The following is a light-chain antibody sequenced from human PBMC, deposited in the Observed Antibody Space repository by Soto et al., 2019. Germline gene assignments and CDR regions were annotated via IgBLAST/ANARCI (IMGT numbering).Light chain of an antibody. Sequence: ETVLTQSPGTLSLSPGERATLSCRASQNVNPSYLSWYQQKPGQAPRLLIFGTTSRATGTPDRFSGSGSGTDFTLSISRLEPEDFAVYYCQQYGSSPRTFGQGTKVEIK. CDR2: GTT. V-gene: IGKV3-20*01. CDR1: QNVNPSY. CDR3: QQYGSSPRT. J-gene: IGKJ1*01.